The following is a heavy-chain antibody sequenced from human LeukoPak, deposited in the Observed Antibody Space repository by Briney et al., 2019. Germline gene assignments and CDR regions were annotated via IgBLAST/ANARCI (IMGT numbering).Heavy chain of an antibody. J-gene: IGHJ4*02. D-gene: IGHD5-18*01. CDR2: IYHSGST. Sequence: SETLSLTCTVSGYSISSGYYWGWIRQPPGKGLERIGSIYHSGSTYYNPSLKSRVTISADTSKNQFSLKLSSVTAADTAVYYCARIDTAMVVNFDYWGQGTLVTVSS. CDR1: GYSISSGYY. V-gene: IGHV4-38-2*02. CDR3: ARIDTAMVVNFDY.